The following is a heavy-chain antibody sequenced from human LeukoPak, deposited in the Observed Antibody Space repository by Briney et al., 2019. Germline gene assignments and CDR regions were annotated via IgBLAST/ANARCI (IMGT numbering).Heavy chain of an antibody. CDR1: GFSFSTYA. CDR2: IRFDGSNE. Sequence: PGGSLRLSCAASGFSFSTYAMSWVRQAPGKGLDWVAFIRFDGSNEYYPDSVKGRFTISRDNSKNTLFLQMNSLRAEDTAVYYCAKDLESFGGGLDYWGQGTLVTVSS. CDR3: AKDLESFGGGLDY. D-gene: IGHD3-16*01. J-gene: IGHJ4*02. V-gene: IGHV3-30*02.